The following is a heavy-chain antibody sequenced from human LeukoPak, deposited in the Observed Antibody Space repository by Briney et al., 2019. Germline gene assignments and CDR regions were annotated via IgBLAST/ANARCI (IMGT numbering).Heavy chain of an antibody. CDR1: GYSFTDYY. D-gene: IGHD2/OR15-2a*01. Sequence: ASVKVSCKASGYSFTDYYIHWVRQAPGQGLEWMGWINPNSGGTNYAQKFQGRVTMTRDTSITTVYMELTTLGSDDTAVYFCAREPPESYYFDYWGQGTLVTVSS. V-gene: IGHV1-2*02. J-gene: IGHJ4*02. CDR3: AREPPESYYFDY. CDR2: INPNSGGT.